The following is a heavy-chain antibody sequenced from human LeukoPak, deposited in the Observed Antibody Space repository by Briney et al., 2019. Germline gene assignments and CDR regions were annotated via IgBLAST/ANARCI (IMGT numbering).Heavy chain of an antibody. V-gene: IGHV1-69*04. CDR3: AREPGMPEGGYGMDV. Sequence: SVKVSCKASGGTFSSYTISWVRQAPGQGLEWMGRIIPILGIANYAQKFQGRVTITADKSTSTAYMELSSLRSEDTAVYYCAREPGMPEGGYGMDVWGQGTTVTVSS. CDR2: IIPILGIA. D-gene: IGHD2-2*01. J-gene: IGHJ6*02. CDR1: GGTFSSYT.